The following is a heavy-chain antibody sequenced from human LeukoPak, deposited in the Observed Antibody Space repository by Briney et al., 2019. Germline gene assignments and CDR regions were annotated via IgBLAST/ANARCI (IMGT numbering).Heavy chain of an antibody. CDR1: EFTFSSCD. V-gene: IGHV3-30*03. J-gene: IGHJ4*02. Sequence: GGSLRLSYADSEFTFSSCDMHWVRQAPGKGLEWVAVISYDGSNKYYADSVKGRFTISRDNSKNTLYLQMNSLRAEDTAVYYCATVVTDFDYWGQGTLVTVSS. D-gene: IGHD4-23*01. CDR3: ATVVTDFDY. CDR2: ISYDGSNK.